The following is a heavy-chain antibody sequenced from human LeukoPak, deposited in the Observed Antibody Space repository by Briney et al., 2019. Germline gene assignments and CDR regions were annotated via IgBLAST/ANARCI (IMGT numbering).Heavy chain of an antibody. V-gene: IGHV4-39*07. J-gene: IGHJ4*02. CDR2: IYYSGTT. Sequence: PSETLSLTCTVSGGSISSSNYFWGWIRQSPGKGLEWIGTIYYSGTTYYNPSLKSRVTISIDMSKNHFSLNLNSVTAADTAVYYCARVTLDCGGDCFEYYFDYWGQGTLVTVSS. CDR3: ARVTLDCGGDCFEYYFDY. D-gene: IGHD2-21*02. CDR1: GGSISSSNYF.